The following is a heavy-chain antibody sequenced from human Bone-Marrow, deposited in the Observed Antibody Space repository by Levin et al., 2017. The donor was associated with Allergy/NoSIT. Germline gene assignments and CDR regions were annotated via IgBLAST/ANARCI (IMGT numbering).Heavy chain of an antibody. J-gene: IGHJ5*02. CDR1: GGSINDYY. CDR3: ARVTMGWFDP. D-gene: IGHD3-3*01. V-gene: IGHV4-59*01. Sequence: SQTLSLTCTVSGGSINDYYWSWIRQPPGKGLEWIGYIFHSGSTNYNPSLKSRLTISVDMSKRHFSLKLSSVTAADTAVNYCARVTMGWFDPWGQGTLVTVSS. CDR2: IFHSGST.